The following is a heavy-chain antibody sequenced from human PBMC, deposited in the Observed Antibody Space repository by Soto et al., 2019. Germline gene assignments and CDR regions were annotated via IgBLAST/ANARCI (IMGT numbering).Heavy chain of an antibody. V-gene: IGHV1-69*02. J-gene: IGHJ4*02. CDR1: GYTFSSYY. CDR2: IMPSFGKA. CDR3: AAGGGLPRYY. Sequence: ASVKVSCKASGYTFSSYYMNWVRQAPGQGLEWMGMIMPSFGKASYAQKFQGRVTITADKSTSTAYMELSSLRSEDTAVYYCAAGGGLPRYYWGQGTLVTVSS. D-gene: IGHD5-12*01.